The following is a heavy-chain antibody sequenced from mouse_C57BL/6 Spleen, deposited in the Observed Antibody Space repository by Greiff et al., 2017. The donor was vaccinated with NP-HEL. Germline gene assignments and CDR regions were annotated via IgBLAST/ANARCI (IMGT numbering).Heavy chain of an antibody. CDR3: ARTPASYYAMDY. CDR2: IWSGGST. V-gene: IGHV2-2*01. D-gene: IGHD6-1*01. CDR1: GFSLTSYG. J-gene: IGHJ4*01. Sequence: QVQLQQSGPGLVQPSQSLSITCTVSGFSLTSYGVHWVRQSPGKGLEWLGVIWSGGSTDYNAAFISRLSISKANSKSQVFFKMNSLQADDTARYYWARTPASYYAMDYWGQGTSVTVSS.